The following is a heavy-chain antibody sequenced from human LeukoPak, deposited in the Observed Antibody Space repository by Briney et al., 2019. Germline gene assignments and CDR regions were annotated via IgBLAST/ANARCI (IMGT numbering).Heavy chain of an antibody. CDR2: ICSSGST. CDR3: ARDRGSDGSDQLDP. D-gene: IGHD3-10*01. Sequence: SETLSLTCTVSGGSIGSYCWIWIRQPAGKGLEWIGRICSSGSTIYNPSLKSRVTMSLDMSNNQFSLKLSSVTAADTAVYYCARDRGSDGSDQLDPWGQGTLVTVSS. V-gene: IGHV4-4*07. J-gene: IGHJ5*02. CDR1: GGSIGSYC.